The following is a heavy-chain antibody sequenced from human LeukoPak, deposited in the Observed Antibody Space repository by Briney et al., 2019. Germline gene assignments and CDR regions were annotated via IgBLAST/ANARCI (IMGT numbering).Heavy chain of an antibody. CDR2: IYYSGST. CDR1: GGSISSYY. D-gene: IGHD3-3*01. CDR3: ARVAYDFWSGYPFDY. J-gene: IGHJ4*02. V-gene: IGHV4-59*01. Sequence: SETLSLTCTVPGGSISSYYWSWIRQPPGKGLEWIGYIYYSGSTNYNPSLKSRVTISVDTSKNQFSLKLSSVTAADTAVYYCARVAYDFWSGYPFDYWGQGTLVTVSS.